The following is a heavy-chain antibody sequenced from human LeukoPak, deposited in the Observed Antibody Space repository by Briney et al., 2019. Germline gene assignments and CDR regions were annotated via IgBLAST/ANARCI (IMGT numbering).Heavy chain of an antibody. D-gene: IGHD6-6*01. CDR1: GYTFTSYA. Sequence: RASVKVSCKASGYTFTSYAMHWVRQAPGQGLEWMGGIIPIFGTANYAQKFQGRVTITADESTSTAYMELSSLRSEDTAVYYCARDEYSSSSEYYYYGMDVWGQGTTVTVSS. V-gene: IGHV1-69*13. CDR2: IIPIFGTA. J-gene: IGHJ6*02. CDR3: ARDEYSSSSEYYYYGMDV.